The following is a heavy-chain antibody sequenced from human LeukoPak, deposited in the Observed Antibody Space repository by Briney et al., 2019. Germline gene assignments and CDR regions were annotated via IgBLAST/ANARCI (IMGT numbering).Heavy chain of an antibody. J-gene: IGHJ4*02. CDR1: GGSFSGYY. V-gene: IGHV4-34*01. Sequence: PSETLSLTCDVYGGSFSGYYWSWVRQPPGKGLEWIGEINHSGSANYNPSLKSRVTISVDTSKNQFSMKLSSVTAADTAVYYCARSPYYDILSGYYSFDYWGQGTLVTVSS. CDR2: INHSGSA. CDR3: ARSPYYDILSGYYSFDY. D-gene: IGHD3-9*01.